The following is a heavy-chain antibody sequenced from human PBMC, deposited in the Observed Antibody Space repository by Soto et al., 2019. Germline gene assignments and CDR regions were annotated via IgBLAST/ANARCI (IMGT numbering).Heavy chain of an antibody. V-gene: IGHV4-59*01. Sequence: SETLSLTCAVYGGSFSGYYWSWIRQPPGKGLEWIGYIYYSGSTNYNPSLKSRVTISVDTSKNQFSLKLSSVTAADTAVYYCARGKQQLTGENFDYWGQGTLVTVSS. CDR2: IYYSGST. CDR3: ARGKQQLTGENFDY. CDR1: GGSFSGYY. D-gene: IGHD6-13*01. J-gene: IGHJ4*02.